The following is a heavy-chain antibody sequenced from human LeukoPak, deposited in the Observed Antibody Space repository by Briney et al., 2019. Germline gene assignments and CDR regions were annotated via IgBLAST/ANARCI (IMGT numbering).Heavy chain of an antibody. Sequence: KPSETLSLTCSVSGYSISSGYYWGWIRQPPGKGLEWIGSVYHSGNTYYNPSLKSRVTISVDTSKNQFSLKLTSVTAADTAVYYCARDGSVKDAEIGYFDLWGRGTLVTVSS. D-gene: IGHD2-21*01. CDR1: GYSISSGYY. CDR3: ARDGSVKDAEIGYFDL. V-gene: IGHV4-38-2*02. CDR2: VYHSGNT. J-gene: IGHJ2*01.